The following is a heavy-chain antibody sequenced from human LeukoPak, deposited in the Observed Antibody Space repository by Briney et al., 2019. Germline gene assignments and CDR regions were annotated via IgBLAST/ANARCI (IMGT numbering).Heavy chain of an antibody. V-gene: IGHV1-2*02. D-gene: IGHD2-2*02. J-gene: IGHJ3*02. CDR1: GYTFTDYY. CDR3: ARVGYCSSTSCYTRGFTFDI. CDR2: INPNSGGT. Sequence: GASVKVSCRASGYTFTDYYIHWVRQAPGQGLEWMGWINPNSGGTKYAQKFQGRVTMTRDTSITTAYMELSSLRSDDTAVYYCARVGYCSSTSCYTRGFTFDIWGQGTLVTISS.